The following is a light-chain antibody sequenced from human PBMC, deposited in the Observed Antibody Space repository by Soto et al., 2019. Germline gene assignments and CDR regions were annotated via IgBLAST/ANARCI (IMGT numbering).Light chain of an antibody. CDR2: RDN. V-gene: IGLV3-9*01. CDR1: NIGSKN. CDR3: QVWDSSTEVV. J-gene: IGLJ2*01. Sequence: SYELTQPLSVSVALGQTARITCGGNNIGSKNVHWYQQKPGQAPVVVIYRDNNRPSGIPERFSGSNSGNTATLTISRAQAGDEADYYCQVWDSSTEVVFGGGTKLTVL.